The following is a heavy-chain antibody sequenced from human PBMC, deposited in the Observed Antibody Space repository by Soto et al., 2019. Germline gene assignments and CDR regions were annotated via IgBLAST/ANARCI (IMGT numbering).Heavy chain of an antibody. CDR2: FDPEDGET. J-gene: IGHJ6*02. CDR3: ATVGRWLRLRYYYGMDV. V-gene: IGHV1-24*01. D-gene: IGHD5-12*01. Sequence: ASVKVSCKASGYTFTSYYMHWVRQAPGKGLEWMGGFDPEDGETIYAQKFQGRVTMTEDTSTDTAYMELSSLRSEDTAVYYCATVGRWLRLRYYYGMDVWGQGTTVTVSS. CDR1: GYTFTSYY.